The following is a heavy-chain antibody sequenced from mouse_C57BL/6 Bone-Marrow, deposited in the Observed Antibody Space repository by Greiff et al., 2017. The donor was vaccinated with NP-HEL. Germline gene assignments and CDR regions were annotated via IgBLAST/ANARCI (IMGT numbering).Heavy chain of an antibody. CDR1: GFNIKDYY. CDR2: IDPEDGDT. V-gene: IGHV14-1*01. J-gene: IGHJ2*01. Sequence: EVQLQQSGAELVRPGASVKLSCTASGFNIKDYYMHWVKQRPEPGLEWIGRIDPEDGDTESAPKFQGKATMTADTSSNTAYLQLSRLTSADDAGYCCTTGNYPDCWGQGTTLTVSS. CDR3: TTGNYPDC.